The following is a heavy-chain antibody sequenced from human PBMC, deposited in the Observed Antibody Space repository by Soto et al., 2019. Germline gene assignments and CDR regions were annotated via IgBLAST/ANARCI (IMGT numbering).Heavy chain of an antibody. CDR3: ARHGAYSICVYYYYGMDV. Sequence: SETLSLTCTVSGGAINSTVYYWGWIRQPPGKGLEWIGSSNYGGPTYYSPPLQSRVTISLDTAKNHFSLNLRSVTAADTAVYYCARHGAYSICVYYYYGMDVWGQGTTVTVSS. V-gene: IGHV4-39*01. CDR2: SNYGGPT. J-gene: IGHJ6*02. D-gene: IGHD3-16*01. CDR1: GGAINSTVYY.